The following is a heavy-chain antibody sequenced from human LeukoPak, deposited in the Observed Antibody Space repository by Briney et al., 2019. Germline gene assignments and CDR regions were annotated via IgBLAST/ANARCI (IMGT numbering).Heavy chain of an antibody. CDR2: ISAYNGNT. CDR1: GYTFTSYG. V-gene: IGHV1-18*01. D-gene: IGHD2-2*01. Sequence: ASVKVSCKATGYTFTSYGISWVRQAPGQGPEWMGWISAYNGNTNYAQKLQGRVTMTTDTSTSTAYMELRSLRSDDTAVYYCARDKYQLLPFDYWGQGTLVTVSS. J-gene: IGHJ4*02. CDR3: ARDKYQLLPFDY.